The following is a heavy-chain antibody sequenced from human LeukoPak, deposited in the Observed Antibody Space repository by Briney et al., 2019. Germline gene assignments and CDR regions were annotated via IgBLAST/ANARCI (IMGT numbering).Heavy chain of an antibody. CDR3: ASSRYYDSRAPFDY. Sequence: GASVKVSCKASGGTFSSYAISWVRQAPGQGLEWMGRIIPILGIANYAQKFKGRVTITADKSTSTAYMELSSLRSEDTAVYYCASSRYYDSRAPFDYWGQGTLVTVSS. CDR1: GGTFSSYA. D-gene: IGHD3-22*01. J-gene: IGHJ4*02. CDR2: IIPILGIA. V-gene: IGHV1-69*04.